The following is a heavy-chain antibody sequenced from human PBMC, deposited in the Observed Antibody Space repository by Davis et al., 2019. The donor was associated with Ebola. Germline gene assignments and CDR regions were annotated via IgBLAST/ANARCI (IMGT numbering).Heavy chain of an antibody. J-gene: IGHJ5*02. CDR2: IKQDGSEK. D-gene: IGHD3-22*01. Sequence: GESLKISCAASGFTFSSYWMSWVRQAPGKGLEWVANIKQDGSEKYYADSVKGRFTISRDNSKNTLYLQMTSLRAEETALYFCARALPHYYDGTGDYHWGQGTLVSVSS. V-gene: IGHV3-7*01. CDR3: ARALPHYYDGTGDYH. CDR1: GFTFSSYW.